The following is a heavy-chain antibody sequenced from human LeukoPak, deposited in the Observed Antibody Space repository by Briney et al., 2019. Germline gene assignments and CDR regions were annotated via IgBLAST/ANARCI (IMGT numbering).Heavy chain of an antibody. J-gene: IGHJ6*04. CDR1: GFTFSSYG. CDR2: IKQDGSEE. Sequence: GGSLRLSCAASGFTFSSYGMHWVRQAPGKGLEWVANIKQDGSEENYVDSVKGRFTISRDNAKNSLYLQMNSLRAEDTAVYYCAELGITMIGGVWGKGTTVTISS. CDR3: AELGITMIGGV. V-gene: IGHV3-7*01. D-gene: IGHD3-10*02.